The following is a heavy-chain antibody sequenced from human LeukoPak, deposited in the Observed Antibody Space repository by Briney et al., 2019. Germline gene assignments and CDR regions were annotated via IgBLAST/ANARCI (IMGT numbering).Heavy chain of an antibody. D-gene: IGHD3-10*01. CDR2: ISVSGTGK. CDR3: AKLRFGELLPYYFDY. V-gene: IGHV3-23*01. CDR1: GFPFNTYA. Sequence: GGSLRLSCAASGFPFNTYAMNWVRQAPGRGLEWVSLISVSGTGKYYADSVKGRFTISRDNAKNSLYLQMNSLRAEDTALYYCAKLRFGELLPYYFDYWGQGTLVTVSS. J-gene: IGHJ4*02.